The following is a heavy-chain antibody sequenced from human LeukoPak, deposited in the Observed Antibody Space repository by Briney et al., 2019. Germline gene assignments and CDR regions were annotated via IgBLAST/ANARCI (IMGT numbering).Heavy chain of an antibody. J-gene: IGHJ4*02. CDR3: ATEITYGSGPKENGYYFDY. V-gene: IGHV3-23*01. Sequence: PGGSLTLSCAASGFTFCSYSMSWVRQAPGKGLEWISGISVSGHRTYHAASVKGRFTISRDNSKNTLYLQMNSLRAEDTAVYYCATEITYGSGPKENGYYFDYWGQGTLVTVSS. CDR2: ISVSGHRT. CDR1: GFTFCSYS. D-gene: IGHD3-10*01.